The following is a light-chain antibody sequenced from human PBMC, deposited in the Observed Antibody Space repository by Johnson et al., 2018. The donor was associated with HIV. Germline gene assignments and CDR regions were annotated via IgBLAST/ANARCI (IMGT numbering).Light chain of an antibody. V-gene: IGLV1-51*01. CDR1: SSNIGNNY. J-gene: IGLJ1*01. CDR3: GTWDSSLSAYV. Sequence: QSVLTQPPSVSAAPGHKVTISCSGSSSNIGNNYVSWYQQLPGTAPKLLIYDNNKRPSGIPDRFSASKSGTSATLGITGLQTGDEADYYCGTWDSSLSAYVFGTGTKVTVL. CDR2: DNN.